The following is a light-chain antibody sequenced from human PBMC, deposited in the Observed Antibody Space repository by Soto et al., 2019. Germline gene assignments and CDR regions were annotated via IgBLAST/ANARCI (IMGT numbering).Light chain of an antibody. J-gene: IGLJ2*01. V-gene: IGLV1-47*01. CDR2: RNN. Sequence: SVLTQPPSASGTPGQRVTISCSGSSSNIGSNYVYWYQQLPGTAPKLLIYRNNQRPSGVPDRFSGSKSGTSASLAISGLRSEDEADYYCAVSDDSLSGLVFGGGTKLTVL. CDR3: AVSDDSLSGLV. CDR1: SSNIGSNY.